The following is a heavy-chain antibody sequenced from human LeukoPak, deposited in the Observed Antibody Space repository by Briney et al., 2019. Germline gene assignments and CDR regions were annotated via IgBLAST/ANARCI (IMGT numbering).Heavy chain of an antibody. CDR1: GFTFSSNW. D-gene: IGHD1-26*01. J-gene: IGHJ4*02. V-gene: IGHV3-74*01. CDR2: IKGDGSST. Sequence: GGSLRLSCAASGFTFSSNWMHWVRQAPGKGLVWVSRIKGDGSSTSSADSVKGRFTISRDNAKNTLFLQMNSLRAEDTAVYYCVRDGVGAPPFDYWGQGALVTVSS. CDR3: VRDGVGAPPFDY.